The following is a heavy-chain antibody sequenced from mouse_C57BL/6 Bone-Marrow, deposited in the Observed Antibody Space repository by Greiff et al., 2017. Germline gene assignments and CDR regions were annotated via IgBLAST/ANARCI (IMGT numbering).Heavy chain of an antibody. J-gene: IGHJ1*03. CDR3: AREEGGGYFDV. CDR1: GYTFTDYY. Sequence: EVQLQQSGPVLVKPGASVKMSCKASGYTFTDYYMNWVKQSHGKSLEWIGVINPYNGGTSYNQKFKGKATLTVDKSSSTAYMELNGLTSEDSAVYYCAREEGGGYFDVWGTGTTVTVSS. V-gene: IGHV1-19*01. CDR2: INPYNGGT.